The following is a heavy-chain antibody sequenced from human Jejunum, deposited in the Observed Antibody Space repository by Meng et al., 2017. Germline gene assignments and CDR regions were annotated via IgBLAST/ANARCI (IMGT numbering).Heavy chain of an antibody. CDR3: ARFDISTAGRGDY. CDR2: IFHSGST. Sequence: LLQEPGPGRLMPSGTLSLPCASSGGSITSSNWWSWVRQPPGKGLEWIGEIFHSGSTNYNPPLKSRVTISVDKSKNQFSLKVTSVTAADTATYYCARFDISTAGRGDYWGQGILVTVSS. V-gene: IGHV4-4*02. J-gene: IGHJ4*02. CDR1: GGSITSSNW. D-gene: IGHD6-13*01.